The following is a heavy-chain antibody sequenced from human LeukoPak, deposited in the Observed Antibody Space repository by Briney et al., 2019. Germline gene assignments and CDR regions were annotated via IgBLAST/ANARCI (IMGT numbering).Heavy chain of an antibody. CDR1: GGSITSSSYN. CDR3: ARTIRGGYSGNDGN. CDR2: IYFSGST. D-gene: IGHD5-12*01. V-gene: IGHV4-39*01. J-gene: IGHJ4*02. Sequence: SETLSLTGTVSGGSITSSSYNWGWIRQPPGKGLEWIGSIYFSGSTYYNPSLKSRVTISVDTSKNQFSLTLSSVTAADTAVYYCARTIRGGYSGNDGNWGQGTLVTVSS.